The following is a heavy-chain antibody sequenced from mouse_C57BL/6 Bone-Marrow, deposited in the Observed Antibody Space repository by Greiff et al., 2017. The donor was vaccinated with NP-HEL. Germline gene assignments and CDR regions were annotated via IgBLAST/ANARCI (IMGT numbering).Heavy chain of an antibody. J-gene: IGHJ4*01. CDR2: INPSSGYT. CDR1: GYTFTSYT. Sequence: QVQLQQSGAELARPGASVKLSCKASGYTFTSYTMHWVKQRPGQGLEWIGYINPSSGYTKYNQKFKDKATLTAAKSSRTAYMQLGSLTSEYSAVYYCAKWGTSHAMDYWGQGTSVTVSS. D-gene: IGHD3-3*01. V-gene: IGHV1-4*01. CDR3: AKWGTSHAMDY.